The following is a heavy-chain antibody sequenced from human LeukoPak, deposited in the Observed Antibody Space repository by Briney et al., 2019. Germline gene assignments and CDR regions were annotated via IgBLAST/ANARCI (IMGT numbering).Heavy chain of an antibody. V-gene: IGHV4-4*07. CDR1: GGSISSYY. D-gene: IGHD6-13*01. CDR3: ASNPRSSSWYFSAWFDP. J-gene: IGHJ5*02. CDR2: IYTSGST. Sequence: SETLSLTCTASGGSISSYYWSWIRQPAGKGLEWIGRIYTSGSTNYNPSLKSRVTMSVDTSKNQFSLKLSSVTAADTAVYYCASNPRSSSWYFSAWFDPWGQGTLVTVSS.